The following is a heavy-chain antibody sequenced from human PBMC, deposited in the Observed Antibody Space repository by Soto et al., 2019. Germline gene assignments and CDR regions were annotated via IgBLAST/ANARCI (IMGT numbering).Heavy chain of an antibody. J-gene: IGHJ4*02. D-gene: IGHD3-22*01. CDR1: GFTFSVCA. Sequence: GSLRLSCAASGFTFSVCAMSWVRQAPGKGLEWVSGVSGSGTSAYYADSVKGRFTISRDNSKNTLYLQMNNLRAEDTAVYYCAKVHPESVYDSSGYDYPFDYWGQGSLVTVCS. CDR3: AKVHPESVYDSSGYDYPFDY. V-gene: IGHV3-23*01. CDR2: VSGSGTSA.